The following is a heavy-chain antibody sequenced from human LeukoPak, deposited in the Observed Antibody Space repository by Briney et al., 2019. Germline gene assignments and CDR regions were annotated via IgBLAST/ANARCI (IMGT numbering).Heavy chain of an antibody. CDR3: ARGPINIATAANGFDY. CDR1: GFTFSSYE. D-gene: IGHD6-13*01. CDR2: ISSSGSTI. J-gene: IGHJ4*02. V-gene: IGHV3-48*03. Sequence: PGGSLRLSCAASGFTFSSYEMNWVRQAPGKGLEWVSYISSSGSTIYYADSVKGRFTVSRDNAKNSLYLQMNSLRVEDTAVYYCARGPINIATAANGFDYWGQGTLVTVSS.